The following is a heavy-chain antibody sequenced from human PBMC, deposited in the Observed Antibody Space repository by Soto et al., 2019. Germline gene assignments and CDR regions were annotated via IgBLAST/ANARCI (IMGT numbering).Heavy chain of an antibody. D-gene: IGHD6-6*01. CDR2: IYYSGST. Sequence: SETLSLTCTVSGGSISGSSYYWGWIRQPPGKGLEWIGSIYYSGSTYYNPSLKSRVTISVDTSKNQFSLKLSSVTAADTAVYYCARXMGIAARRPYYYYGMDVWGQGTTVTVSS. CDR3: ARXMGIAARRPYYYYGMDV. CDR1: GGSISGSSYY. J-gene: IGHJ6*02. V-gene: IGHV4-39*01.